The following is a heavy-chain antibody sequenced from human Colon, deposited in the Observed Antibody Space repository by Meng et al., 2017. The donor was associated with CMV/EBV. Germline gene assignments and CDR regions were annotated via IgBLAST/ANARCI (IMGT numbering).Heavy chain of an antibody. J-gene: IGHJ4*02. CDR3: ARGGYDSSGYYLVY. CDR2: ISYDGRNK. Sequence: GESLKISCAASGFTFGNHAMHWVRQAPGEGLEWVALISYDGRNKFYADSVKGRFTISRDNSKNTLYLQMNTLRADDTAVYYCARGGYDSSGYYLVYWGQGTLVTVSS. V-gene: IGHV3-30*14. CDR1: GFTFGNHA. D-gene: IGHD3-22*01.